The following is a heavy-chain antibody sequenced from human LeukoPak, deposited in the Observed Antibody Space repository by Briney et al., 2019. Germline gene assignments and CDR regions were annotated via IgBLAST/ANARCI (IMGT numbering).Heavy chain of an antibody. CDR1: GGSISIGGYY. Sequence: SETLFLTCTVSGGSISIGGYYWSWSRQPPGKGLEWIGYIFYSGTTYFTPSLKSRLTMPVDTSKNQFSLRLSSVTAADTAVYHCARVAAAGARNFDLWGRGTLVTVSS. CDR3: ARVAAAGARNFDL. J-gene: IGHJ2*01. D-gene: IGHD6-25*01. CDR2: IFYSGTT. V-gene: IGHV4-31*03.